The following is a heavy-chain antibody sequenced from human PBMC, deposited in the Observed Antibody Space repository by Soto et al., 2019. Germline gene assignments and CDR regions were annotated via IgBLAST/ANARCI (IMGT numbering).Heavy chain of an antibody. D-gene: IGHD3-10*01. J-gene: IGHJ4*02. CDR1: GFTFSSYG. Sequence: QVQLVESGGGVVQPGRSLRLSCAASGFTFSSYGMHWVRQAPGKGLEWVAVISYYGSNKYYADSVKGRFTISRDNSKNTLYLQMNSLRAEDTAVYYCAKDNVTMVRGSIALDYWGQGTLVTVSS. CDR3: AKDNVTMVRGSIALDY. V-gene: IGHV3-30*18. CDR2: ISYYGSNK.